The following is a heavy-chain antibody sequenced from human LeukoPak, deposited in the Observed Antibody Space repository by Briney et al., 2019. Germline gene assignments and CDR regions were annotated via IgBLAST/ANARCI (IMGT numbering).Heavy chain of an antibody. CDR2: IYSGGNT. CDR3: ATRPDGNDFPYLDF. J-gene: IGHJ4*02. D-gene: IGHD5-24*01. V-gene: IGHV3-66*01. Sequence: PGGSLRLSCAAPGLSVSRRFMSWVRQAPGKGLEWVSVIYSGGNTDYARSVRGRITISRDNSRDTLYLQMNSLRVEDTAVYYCATRPDGNDFPYLDFWGQGTLVTVSS. CDR1: GLSVSRRF.